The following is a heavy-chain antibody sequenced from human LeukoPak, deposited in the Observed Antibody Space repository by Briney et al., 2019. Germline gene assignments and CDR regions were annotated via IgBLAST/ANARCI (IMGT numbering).Heavy chain of an antibody. CDR1: GFTFSTFY. Sequence: GGSLRLSCEASGFTFSTFYMSWVHQAPGTGLEGVANIKQDGSEKYYEDSVKGRFTISRDNAKNSLYLQMNSLRAEDTAVYYCAKHQYGNFDYWGQGTLVTVSS. CDR3: AKHQYGNFDY. CDR2: IKQDGSEK. V-gene: IGHV3-7*01. D-gene: IGHD1-14*01. J-gene: IGHJ4*02.